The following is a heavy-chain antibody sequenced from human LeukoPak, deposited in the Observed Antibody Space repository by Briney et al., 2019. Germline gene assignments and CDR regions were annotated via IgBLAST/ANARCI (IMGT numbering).Heavy chain of an antibody. D-gene: IGHD6-6*01. J-gene: IGHJ4*02. Sequence: PGGSLRLSCAASGFTFDGYAMHWVRQAPGKGLKWVSGINSNSGAIYYAGSVKGRFTISRDNAKNSLYLQMNSLRAEDTALYYCAKGRGGIARGLDYWGQGTLVTVSS. CDR3: AKGRGGIARGLDY. V-gene: IGHV3-9*01. CDR1: GFTFDGYA. CDR2: INSNSGAI.